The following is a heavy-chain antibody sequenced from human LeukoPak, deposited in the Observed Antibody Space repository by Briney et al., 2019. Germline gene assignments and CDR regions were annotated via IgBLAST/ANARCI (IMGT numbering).Heavy chain of an antibody. Sequence: SGGSLRLSCAASGFTFSSNGMHWVRQAPGRGLEGVAIVWYDGSKKYYSDSVKGRFTISRDNSQNTLYLQMNSLRAEDTAVYYCARGGSYYDYWGQGTLVTVSS. D-gene: IGHD3-16*01. CDR2: VWYDGSKK. J-gene: IGHJ4*02. CDR3: ARGGSYYDY. V-gene: IGHV3-33*01. CDR1: GFTFSSNG.